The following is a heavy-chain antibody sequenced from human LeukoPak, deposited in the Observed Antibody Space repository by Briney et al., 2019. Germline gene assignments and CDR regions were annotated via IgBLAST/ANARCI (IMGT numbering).Heavy chain of an antibody. CDR2: INPNSGGT. J-gene: IGHJ6*02. CDR3: AREENPPSIAAAGYYYYGMDV. V-gene: IGHV1-2*02. D-gene: IGHD6-13*01. Sequence: ASVKVSCKASGYTFTGYYMHRVRQAPGQGLEWMGWINPNSGGTNYAQKFQGRVTMTRDTSISTAYVELSRLRPDDTAVYYCAREENPPSIAAAGYYYYGMDVWGQGTTVTVSS. CDR1: GYTFTGYY.